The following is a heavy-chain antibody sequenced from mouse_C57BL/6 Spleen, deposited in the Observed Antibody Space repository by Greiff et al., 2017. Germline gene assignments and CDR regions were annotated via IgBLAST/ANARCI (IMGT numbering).Heavy chain of an antibody. Sequence: VQLQESGPGLVAPSQSLSITCTVSGFSLTSYGVDWVRQSPGKGLEWLGVIWGVGSTKYNSALKSRLSISKDNSKSQVFLQMNSLQTDDTAMYYWAADGGGGYFDVWGTGTTVTVSS. D-gene: IGHD1-1*02. CDR3: AADGGGGYFDV. J-gene: IGHJ1*03. CDR1: GFSLTSYG. V-gene: IGHV2-6*01. CDR2: IWGVGST.